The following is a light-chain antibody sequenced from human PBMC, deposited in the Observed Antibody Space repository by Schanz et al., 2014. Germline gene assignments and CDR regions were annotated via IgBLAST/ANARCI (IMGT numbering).Light chain of an antibody. J-gene: IGLJ3*02. Sequence: QSVLTQPPSVSGAPGQRVTISCNGSTSNIGSGFQVHWYRQLPGSAPTLVIYANTLRPSGVPDRFSGSKSGTSASLAISGLRSEDEGDFYCAVWDESLSGWVFGGGTKLTVL. CDR2: ANT. CDR1: TSNIGSGFQ. CDR3: AVWDESLSGWV. V-gene: IGLV1-40*01.